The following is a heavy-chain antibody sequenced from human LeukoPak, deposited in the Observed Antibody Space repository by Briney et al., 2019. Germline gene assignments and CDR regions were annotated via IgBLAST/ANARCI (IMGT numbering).Heavy chain of an antibody. CDR1: GHTFTSYY. D-gene: IGHD3-16*02. CDR2: INPSGGST. J-gene: IGHJ4*02. CDR3: ARAEAAFGGVIYPFDY. V-gene: IGHV1-46*01. Sequence: ASVKVSCKASGHTFTSYYMHWVRQAPGQGLEWMGIINPSGGSTTYAQKFQGRVTMTRDTSTSTVYVELSSLRSEDTAVYYCARAEAAFGGVIYPFDYWGQGSLVTVSS.